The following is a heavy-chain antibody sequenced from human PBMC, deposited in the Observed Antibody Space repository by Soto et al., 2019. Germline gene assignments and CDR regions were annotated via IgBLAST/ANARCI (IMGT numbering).Heavy chain of an antibody. CDR1: GGSISSGGYS. D-gene: IGHD6-19*01. J-gene: IGHJ4*02. V-gene: IGHV4-30-2*01. CDR3: ARAGGLGAVAVDY. Sequence: QLQLQESGSGLVKPSQTLSLTCAVSGGSISSGGYSWSWIRQPPGKGLAWIGYIYHSGRTYYNPSLKSRVTISVDRSKNQFSLKLSSVTAADTAVYYCARAGGLGAVAVDYWGQGTLVTVSS. CDR2: IYHSGRT.